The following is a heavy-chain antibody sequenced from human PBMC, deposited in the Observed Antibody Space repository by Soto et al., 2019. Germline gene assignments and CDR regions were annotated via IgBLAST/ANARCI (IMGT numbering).Heavy chain of an antibody. CDR3: AKDQITFWGVIVEFDY. CDR2: ISSSSSYI. CDR1: GFTFSSYS. J-gene: IGHJ4*02. D-gene: IGHD3-16*02. Sequence: GGSLRLSCAASGFTFSSYSMNWVRQAPGKGLEWVSSISSSSSYIYYADSVKGRFTISRDNAKNSLYLQMNSLRAEDTAVYYCAKDQITFWGVIVEFDYWGQGTLVTVSS. V-gene: IGHV3-21*01.